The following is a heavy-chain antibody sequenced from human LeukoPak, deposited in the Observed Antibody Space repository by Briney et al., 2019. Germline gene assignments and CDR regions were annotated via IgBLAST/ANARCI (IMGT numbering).Heavy chain of an antibody. Sequence: ASVKVSCKASGYTFTGYYMHWVRQAPGQGLEWMGWTNPNSGGTNYAQKFQGRVTMTRDTSISTAYVELSRLRSDDTAVYYCARGFDYGDYVFFDYWGQGTLVTVSS. CDR3: ARGFDYGDYVFFDY. CDR1: GYTFTGYY. J-gene: IGHJ4*02. V-gene: IGHV1-2*02. D-gene: IGHD4-17*01. CDR2: TNPNSGGT.